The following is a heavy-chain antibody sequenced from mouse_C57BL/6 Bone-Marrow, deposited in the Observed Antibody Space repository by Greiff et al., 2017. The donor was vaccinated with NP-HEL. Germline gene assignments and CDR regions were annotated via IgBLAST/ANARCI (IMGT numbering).Heavy chain of an antibody. CDR1: GYTFTSYW. Sequence: QVQLQQPGAELVRPGSSVKLSCKASGYTFTSYWMHWVKQRPIQGLEWIGNIDPSDSETHYNQKFKDKATLTVDKSSSTAYMQLSSLTSEDSAVYYCARHSNYGAWFAYWGQGTLVTVSA. V-gene: IGHV1-52*01. J-gene: IGHJ3*01. CDR3: ARHSNYGAWFAY. D-gene: IGHD2-5*01. CDR2: IDPSDSET.